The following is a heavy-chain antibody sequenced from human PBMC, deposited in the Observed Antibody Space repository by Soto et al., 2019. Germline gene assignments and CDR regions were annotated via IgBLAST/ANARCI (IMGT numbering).Heavy chain of an antibody. CDR1: GGTFSSYA. CDR2: IIPIFGTA. CDR3: ARGMDYYDGPPAAFDI. D-gene: IGHD3-22*01. Sequence: QVQLVQSGAEVKKPGSSVKVSCKASGGTFSSYAISWVRQAPGQGLEWMGGIIPIFGTANYAQKFQGRVTITADESTSTAYMELSSLRSEDTAMYYCARGMDYYDGPPAAFDIWGQGTMVTVSS. V-gene: IGHV1-69*01. J-gene: IGHJ3*02.